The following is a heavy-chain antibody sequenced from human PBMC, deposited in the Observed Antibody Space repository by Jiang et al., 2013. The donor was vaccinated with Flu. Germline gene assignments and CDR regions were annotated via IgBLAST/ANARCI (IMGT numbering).Heavy chain of an antibody. V-gene: IGHV1-46*03. Sequence: GAEVKKPGASVKVSCKASGYTFTSYYMHWVRQAPGQGLEWMGIINPSGGSTSYAQKFQGRVTMTRDTSTSTVYMELSSLRSEDTAVYYCAREGYCSGGSCLDIDYWGQGTLVTVSS. CDR3: AREGYCSGGSCLDIDY. J-gene: IGHJ4*02. CDR2: INPSGGST. D-gene: IGHD2-15*01. CDR1: GYTFTSYY.